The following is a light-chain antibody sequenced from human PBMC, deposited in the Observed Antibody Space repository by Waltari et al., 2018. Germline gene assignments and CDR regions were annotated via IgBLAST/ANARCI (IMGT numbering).Light chain of an antibody. J-gene: IGLJ3*02. CDR2: EVS. V-gene: IGLV2-8*01. CDR3: NSYAGSNNWV. CDR1: SSDVGGNEY. Sequence: QSALTQPPSASGSPGQSVTISCTGTSSDVGGNEYVSWYQQHPGKAPKPMIDEVSKRPSGFPDLFSGSKSCNAASLTVSGRQAEYEADYYCNSYAGSNNWVFGGGTKLAVL.